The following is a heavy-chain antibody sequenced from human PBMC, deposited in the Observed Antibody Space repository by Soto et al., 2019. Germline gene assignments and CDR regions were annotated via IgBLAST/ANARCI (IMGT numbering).Heavy chain of an antibody. D-gene: IGHD3-10*01. J-gene: IGHJ6*02. CDR1: GFTFSSYG. V-gene: IGHV3-33*01. CDR2: IWYDGSNK. CDR3: ARDRHVLWFGGGTLPDMDV. Sequence: GGSLRLSCAASGFTFSSYGMHWVRQAPGKGLEWVAVIWYDGSNKYYADSVKGRFTISRDNSKNTLYLQMNSLRAEDTAVYYCARDRHVLWFGGGTLPDMDVWGQGTTVTVSS.